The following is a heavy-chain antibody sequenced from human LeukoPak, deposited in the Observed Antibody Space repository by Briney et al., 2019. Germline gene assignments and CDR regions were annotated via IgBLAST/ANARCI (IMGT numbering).Heavy chain of an antibody. J-gene: IGHJ4*02. Sequence: SETLSLTCTVSGGSISSSSYYWGWIRQPPGKGLEWIGSIYYSGSTYYNPSLKSRVTISVDTSKNQFSLKPSSVTAADTAVYYCARDVAVAGQTESFDYWGQGTLVTVSS. D-gene: IGHD6-19*01. CDR1: GGSISSSSYY. CDR3: ARDVAVAGQTESFDY. CDR2: IYYSGST. V-gene: IGHV4-39*07.